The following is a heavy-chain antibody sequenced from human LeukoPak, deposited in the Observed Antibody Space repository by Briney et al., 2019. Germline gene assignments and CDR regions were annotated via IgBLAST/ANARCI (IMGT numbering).Heavy chain of an antibody. CDR1: GFTFNSCV. Sequence: GGSLRLSCAASGFTFNSCVMNWVRQAPGRGLEWVATISGSGASTNYADSVKGRFTISRDNSKNTLYLQMNSLRAEDTAVYYCAKIGLGDLFDYWGQGTLVTVSS. V-gene: IGHV3-23*01. D-gene: IGHD3-10*01. CDR2: ISGSGAST. J-gene: IGHJ4*02. CDR3: AKIGLGDLFDY.